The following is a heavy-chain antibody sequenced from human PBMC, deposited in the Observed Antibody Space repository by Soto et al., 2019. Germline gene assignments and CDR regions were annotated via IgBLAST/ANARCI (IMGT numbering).Heavy chain of an antibody. CDR1: GGTFSTDS. CDR3: AREIDGYYGMDV. J-gene: IGHJ6*02. CDR2: IIPIFGTA. Sequence: QVQLVQSEAEVKKPGSSVKVSCKASGGTFSTDSISWVRQAPGQGLEWMGGIIPIFGTANNAQKFQGRVTITADESTSTAYMELSSLRSEDTAVYFCAREIDGYYGMDVWGQGTTVTVAS. V-gene: IGHV1-69*12.